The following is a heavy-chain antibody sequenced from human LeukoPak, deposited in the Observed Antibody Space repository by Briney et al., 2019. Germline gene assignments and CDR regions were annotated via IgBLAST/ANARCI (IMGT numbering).Heavy chain of an antibody. CDR1: GFTFSSYG. CDR2: ISYDGSNK. D-gene: IGHD6-19*01. J-gene: IGHJ4*02. CDR3: ARDGETGYSSGWYKDGTPLDY. V-gene: IGHV3-30*03. Sequence: QPGRSLRLSCAASGFTFSSYGMHWVRQAPGKGLGWVAVISYDGSNKYYADSVKGRFTISRDNSKNTLYLQMNSLRADDTAVYYCARDGETGYSSGWYKDGTPLDYWGQGTLVTVSS.